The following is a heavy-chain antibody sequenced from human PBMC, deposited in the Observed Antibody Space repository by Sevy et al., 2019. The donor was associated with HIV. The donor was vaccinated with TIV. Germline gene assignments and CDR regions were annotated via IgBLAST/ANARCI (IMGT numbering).Heavy chain of an antibody. Sequence: ASVKVSCKASGYTFTSRDINWVRQATGQGLEWMGWMNPNSGNTGYAQKFQNRVTITRNTSIRTAYMELSSLRPEDTAVYYCARDSDYGGNGAYDIWGQGTMPTVSS. D-gene: IGHD4-17*01. CDR1: GYTFTSRD. V-gene: IGHV1-8*03. CDR2: MNPNSGNT. CDR3: ARDSDYGGNGAYDI. J-gene: IGHJ3*02.